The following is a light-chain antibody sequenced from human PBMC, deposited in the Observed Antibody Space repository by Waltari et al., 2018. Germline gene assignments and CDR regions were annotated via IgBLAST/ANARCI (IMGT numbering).Light chain of an antibody. Sequence: QSVLTQPPSASGTPGQSVAISCSGSSSNIGSNSVNWYLHLPGTAPKLLLFGYNQRPSGVTYRFSGSKSGTSASLAISGLQSEDEAGYFCAAWDDSLNGVVFGGGTKLTVL. V-gene: IGLV1-44*01. CDR1: SSNIGSNS. CDR2: GYN. CDR3: AAWDDSLNGVV. J-gene: IGLJ2*01.